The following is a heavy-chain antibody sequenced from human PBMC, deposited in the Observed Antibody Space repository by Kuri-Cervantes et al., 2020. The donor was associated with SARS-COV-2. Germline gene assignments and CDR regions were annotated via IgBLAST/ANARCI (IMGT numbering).Heavy chain of an antibody. Sequence: LRLSCTVSGGSISNGDYYWSWIRQPPGKGLEWIGYIYYSGSTYYNPSLKSRVTLSVDLSKNYFSLKLSSVTAADTAVYYCARLGTYDSSGYGDYWGQGTLVTVSS. CDR2: IYYSGST. CDR3: ARLGTYDSSGYGDY. CDR1: GGSISNGDYY. J-gene: IGHJ4*02. D-gene: IGHD3-22*01. V-gene: IGHV4-30-4*01.